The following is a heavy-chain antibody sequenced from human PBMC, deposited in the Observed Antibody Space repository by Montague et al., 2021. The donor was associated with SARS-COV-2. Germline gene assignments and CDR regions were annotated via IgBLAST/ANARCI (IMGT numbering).Heavy chain of an antibody. CDR2: IDQSGKT. V-gene: IGHV4-34*01. J-gene: IGHJ4*02. Sequence: SETLSLTCAVHTTSFSGYCRYWVRQSPGKGLERIGEIDQSGKTNXNPTLKSRVTISADTSKSQFSLKLNSVTAADTAVYYCVRGWGSWFHWGQGTLVTVSS. CDR1: TTSFSGYC. CDR3: VRGWGSWFH. D-gene: IGHD3-16*01.